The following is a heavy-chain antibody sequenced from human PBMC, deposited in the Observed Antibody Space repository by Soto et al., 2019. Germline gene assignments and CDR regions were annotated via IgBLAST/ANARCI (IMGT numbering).Heavy chain of an antibody. J-gene: IGHJ5*02. CDR1: GGSISSYY. V-gene: IGHV4-4*07. CDR2: IYTSGST. CDR3: ARDPHFGYDSSGYFDP. Sequence: LSLTCTVSGGSISSYYWSWIRQPAGKGLEWIGRIYTSGSTNYNPSLKSRVTMSVDTSKNQFSLKLSSVTAADTAVYYCARDPHFGYDSSGYFDPWGQGTLVTVSS. D-gene: IGHD3-22*01.